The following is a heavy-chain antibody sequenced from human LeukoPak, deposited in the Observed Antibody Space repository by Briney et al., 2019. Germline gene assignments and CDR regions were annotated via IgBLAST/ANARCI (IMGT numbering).Heavy chain of an antibody. CDR1: GFTVSSNY. Sequence: RAGGSLRLSCAASGFTVSSNYMSWVRQAPGKGLEWVSVIYSGGSTYYADSVKGRFTISRDNSKNTLYLQMKSLRAEDTAVYYCARERNLEIAVAGTIFDYWGQGTLVTVSS. J-gene: IGHJ4*02. D-gene: IGHD6-19*01. V-gene: IGHV3-66*01. CDR2: IYSGGST. CDR3: ARERNLEIAVAGTIFDY.